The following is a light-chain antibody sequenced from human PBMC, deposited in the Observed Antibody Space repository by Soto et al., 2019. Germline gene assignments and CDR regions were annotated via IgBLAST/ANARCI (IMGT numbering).Light chain of an antibody. J-gene: IGKJ2*01. CDR2: GAS. Sequence: EIVLTQSPGTLSLSPGGGATLSCRASQSVSSSFLAWYQQKPGQAPRLLIYGASSRATGIPDRFSGSGSGTDFTLTINRLEPEDFAVYYCQQYGSSPFTFGQGTKLEIK. CDR1: QSVSSSF. V-gene: IGKV3-20*01. CDR3: QQYGSSPFT.